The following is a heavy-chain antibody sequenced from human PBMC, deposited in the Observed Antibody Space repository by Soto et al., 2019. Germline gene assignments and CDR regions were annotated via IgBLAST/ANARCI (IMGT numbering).Heavy chain of an antibody. CDR3: ARDVVATIITVEENAFDI. J-gene: IGHJ3*02. CDR1: GFTFSSYG. Sequence: GGSLRLSCAASGFTFSSYGMHWVRQAPGKGLEWVAVIWYDGSNKYYADSVKGRFTISRDNSKNTLYLQMNSLRAEDTAVYYCARDVVATIITVEENAFDIWGQGTMVTVSS. V-gene: IGHV3-33*01. D-gene: IGHD5-12*01. CDR2: IWYDGSNK.